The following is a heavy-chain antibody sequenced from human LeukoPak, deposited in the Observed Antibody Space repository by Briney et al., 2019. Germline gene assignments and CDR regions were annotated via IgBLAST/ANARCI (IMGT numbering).Heavy chain of an antibody. CDR1: GGSISRTN. CDR3: AKVWGSPRYSGSYRFDY. Sequence: ETLSLTCAVSGGSISRTNWWSWVRQAPGKGLEWVSAISGSGGSTYYADSVKGRFTISRDNSKNTLYLQMNSLRAEDTAVYYCAKVWGSPRYSGSYRFDYWGQGTLVTVSS. D-gene: IGHD1-26*01. V-gene: IGHV3-23*01. J-gene: IGHJ4*02. CDR2: ISGSGGST.